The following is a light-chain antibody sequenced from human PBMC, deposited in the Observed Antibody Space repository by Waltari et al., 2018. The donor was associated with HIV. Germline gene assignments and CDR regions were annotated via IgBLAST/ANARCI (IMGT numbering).Light chain of an antibody. CDR1: SRDIGRYDS. J-gene: IGLJ1*01. V-gene: IGLV2-14*01. CDR2: GVG. Sequence: QSALTQPASVSGSPGQSITISCTGTSRDIGRYDSVSWYQQHPGKAPKLMIYGVGNRPSGVSNRFSGSKSGNTASLTISGLQAEDEADYYCSSYKSTSSFYVFGSGTKVSVL. CDR3: SSYKSTSSFYV.